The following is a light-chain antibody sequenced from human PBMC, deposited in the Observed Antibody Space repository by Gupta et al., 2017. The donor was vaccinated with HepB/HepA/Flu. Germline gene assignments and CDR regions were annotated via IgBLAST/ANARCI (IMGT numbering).Light chain of an antibody. J-gene: IGKJ5*01. V-gene: IGKV1D-12*01. Sequence: DIQMTQSPSSVSASVGDRVTITCRASQGISSWLAWYQQKPGKAPKLLIYAASRWQSGVPSRFSGSGSGKDFTLTSSRRQYEDFANYYWQQDNSFNSFGQGTPLEIK. CDR1: QGISSW. CDR3: QQDNSFNS. CDR2: AAS.